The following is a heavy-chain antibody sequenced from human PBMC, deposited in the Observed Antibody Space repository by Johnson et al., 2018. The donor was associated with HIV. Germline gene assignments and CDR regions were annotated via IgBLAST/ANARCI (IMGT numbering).Heavy chain of an antibody. D-gene: IGHD3-3*01. V-gene: IGHV3-11*01. Sequence: QVQLVESGGGLVKPGGSLRLSCAASGFTFSDYYMSWIRQAPGKGLEWVSYIGGSDTTIYYADSVKGRFTISRDNAKNLIYLQMNSLRADDTAVYYCAREGGGTIFGVTDACAIWGQGTMVSVS. CDR1: GFTFSDYY. CDR2: IGGSDTTI. CDR3: AREGGGTIFGVTDACAI. J-gene: IGHJ3*02.